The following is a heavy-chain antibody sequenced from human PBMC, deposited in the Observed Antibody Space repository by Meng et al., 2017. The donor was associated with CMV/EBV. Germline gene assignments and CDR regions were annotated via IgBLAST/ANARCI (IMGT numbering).Heavy chain of an antibody. J-gene: IGHJ6*02. CDR3: TSGGVVVPAARDDEYYYYYGMDV. Sequence: GESLKISCAASGFTFSGSAMHWVRQASGKGLEWVGRIRSKANSYATAYAAPVKGRFTISRDDSKNTAYLQMNSLKTEDTAVYYCTSGGVVVPAARDDEYYYYYGMDVWGQGTTVTVSS. CDR2: IRSKANSYAT. CDR1: GFTFSGSA. V-gene: IGHV3-73*01. D-gene: IGHD2-2*01.